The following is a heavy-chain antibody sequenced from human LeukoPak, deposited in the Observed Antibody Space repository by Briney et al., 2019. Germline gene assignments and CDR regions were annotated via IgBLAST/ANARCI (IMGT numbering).Heavy chain of an antibody. CDR2: IYYSGST. D-gene: IGHD6-19*01. CDR3: AMRGRPGGYGLYSSGWYALSYSGSYLFDY. V-gene: IGHV4-39*07. J-gene: IGHJ4*02. CDR1: GDSISVYY. Sequence: SETLSLTCTVFGDSISVYYWGWIRQPPGKGLEWIGSIYYSGSTYYNPSLKSRVTISVDTSKNQFSLKLSSVTAADTAVYYCAMRGRPGGYGLYSSGWYALSYSGSYLFDYWGQGTLVTVSS.